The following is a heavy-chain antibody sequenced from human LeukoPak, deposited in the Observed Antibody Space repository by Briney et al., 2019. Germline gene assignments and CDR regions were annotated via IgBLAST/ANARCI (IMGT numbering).Heavy chain of an antibody. CDR3: AIEQWELKY. CDR2: ISGSDSTT. J-gene: IGHJ4*02. V-gene: IGHV3-23*01. D-gene: IGHD1-26*01. CDR1: GFTFYNSG. Sequence: PGGSLRLSCAASGFTFYNSGMGWARQAPGKGLEWVSAISGSDSTTYYADSVKGRFTISRDDSRNTLYLQMNSLRAEDTAVYYCAIEQWELKYWGQGTLVTVSS.